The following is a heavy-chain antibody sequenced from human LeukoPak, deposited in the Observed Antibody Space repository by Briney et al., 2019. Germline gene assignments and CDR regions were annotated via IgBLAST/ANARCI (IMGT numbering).Heavy chain of an antibody. CDR2: ISAYNGNT. D-gene: IGHD2-2*01. CDR3: ARVPDIVVVPAARYYYYMDV. Sequence: ASVKVSCEASGYTFTSYGISWVRQAPGRGLEWMGWISAYNGNTNYAQKLQGRVTMTTDTSTSTAYMELRSLRSDDTAVYYCARVPDIVVVPAARYYYYMDVWGKGTTVTVSS. V-gene: IGHV1-18*01. J-gene: IGHJ6*03. CDR1: GYTFTSYG.